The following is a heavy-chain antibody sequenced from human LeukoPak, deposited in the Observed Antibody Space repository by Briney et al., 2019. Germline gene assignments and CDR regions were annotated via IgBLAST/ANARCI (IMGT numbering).Heavy chain of an antibody. V-gene: IGHV3-23*01. J-gene: IGHJ4*02. D-gene: IGHD6-13*01. CDR2: ISGSGGST. CDR3: ARTAYSSSWYQDY. Sequence: QPGGSLRLSCAASGFTFSSYAMSWVRQAPGKGLEWVSAISGSGGSTYYADSVRGRFTISRDNSKNTLYLQMNSLRAEDTAVYYCARTAYSSSWYQDYWGQGTLVTVSS. CDR1: GFTFSSYA.